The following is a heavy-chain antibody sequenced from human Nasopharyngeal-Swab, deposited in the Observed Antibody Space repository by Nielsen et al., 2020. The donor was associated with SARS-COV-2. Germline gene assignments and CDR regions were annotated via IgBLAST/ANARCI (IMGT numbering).Heavy chain of an antibody. D-gene: IGHD3-10*01. J-gene: IGHJ4*02. V-gene: IGHV3-23*01. CDR3: AKDGRYYASGSHPFDY. CDR2: ISGSGGSA. Sequence: GESLKISCVASGFTFSTYAMSWARKAPGKGLDWVSAISGSGGSAYYADSVKGRFTISRNNSKNTVYLQMNTLRAEDTAVYYCAKDGRYYASGSHPFDYWGQGTLVTVSS. CDR1: GFTFSTYA.